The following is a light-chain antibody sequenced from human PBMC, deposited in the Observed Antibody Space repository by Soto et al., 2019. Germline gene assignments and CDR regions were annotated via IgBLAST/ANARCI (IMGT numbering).Light chain of an antibody. CDR2: AAS. CDR3: QQDYTYPRT. J-gene: IGKJ1*01. Sequence: ALRVTQSPSSLSASTGARVTITCRASQGIYSYLAWYQQKPGKAPKHLIQAASTLQSGVPSRFSGSGSGTDFTLTISCLQPEDFASYYCQQDYTYPRTFGLGTKVDIK. CDR1: QGIYSY. V-gene: IGKV1-8*01.